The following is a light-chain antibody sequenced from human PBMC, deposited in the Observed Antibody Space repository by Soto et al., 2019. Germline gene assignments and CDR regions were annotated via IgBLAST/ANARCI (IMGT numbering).Light chain of an antibody. J-gene: IGKJ1*01. Sequence: DVVMTQSPLSLPVTLGQAASISCRSGQSLVYSDGNTYLNWFHQRPGQSPRRLIYKVSNRFSGVPDRFSGSGAETDFTLRISRVEPEDVGVYYCMQATHSPWAFGLGTKVDIK. CDR1: QSLVYSDGNTY. CDR3: MQATHSPWA. CDR2: KVS. V-gene: IGKV2-30*01.